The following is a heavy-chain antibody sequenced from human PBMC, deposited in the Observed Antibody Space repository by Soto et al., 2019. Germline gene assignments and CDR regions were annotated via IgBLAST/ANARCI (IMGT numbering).Heavy chain of an antibody. D-gene: IGHD3-16*01. J-gene: IGHJ4*02. CDR2: IIPIFGTA. CDR1: GGTFSSXA. Sequence: QVQLVQSGAEVKKPXSSVKVSCKXSGGTFSSXAIXWVRQXXGQXLEWMGGIIPIFGTANYAQKFQGRVTITADESTSTAYMELSSLRSEDTAVYYCAREGALYVGGTFDYWGQGTLVTVSS. V-gene: IGHV1-69*01. CDR3: AREGALYVGGTFDY.